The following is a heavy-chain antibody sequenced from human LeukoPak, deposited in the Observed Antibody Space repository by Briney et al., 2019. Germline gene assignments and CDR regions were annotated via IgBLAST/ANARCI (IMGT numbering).Heavy chain of an antibody. CDR3: ARGVAAGYVY. CDR2: MSPNSGDT. D-gene: IGHD6-13*01. CDR1: GYTFTSYH. J-gene: IGHJ4*02. V-gene: IGHV1-8*01. Sequence: ASVKVSCKASGYTFTSYHINWVRQATGQGLEWVGWMSPNSGDTGFAQKFQGRVTMTRNTSITTAYMELSSLRSDDTAIYYCARGVAAGYVYWGQGTLVTVSP.